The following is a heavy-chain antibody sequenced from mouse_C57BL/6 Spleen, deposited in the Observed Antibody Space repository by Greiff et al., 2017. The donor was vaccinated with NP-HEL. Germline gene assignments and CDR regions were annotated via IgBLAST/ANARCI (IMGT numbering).Heavy chain of an antibody. CDR3: ARQRDSYFDY. Sequence: EVMLVESGGDLVKPGGSLKLSCAASGFTFSSYGMSWVRQTPDKRLEWVATISSGGSYTYYPDSVKGRFTISRDNAKNTLYLQMSSLKSEDTAMYYCARQRDSYFDYWGQGTTLTISS. CDR1: GFTFSSYG. J-gene: IGHJ2*01. CDR2: ISSGGSYT. V-gene: IGHV5-6*01.